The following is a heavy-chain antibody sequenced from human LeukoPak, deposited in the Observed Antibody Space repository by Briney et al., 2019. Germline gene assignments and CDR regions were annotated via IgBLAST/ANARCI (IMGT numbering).Heavy chain of an antibody. CDR2: IYSSGST. Sequence: GSLRLSCAASGFTFSSYEMNWVRQPPGKGLEWIGNIYSSGSTYYNPSLKSRVTISVDTSKNQFSLKLNSVTAADTAIYYCATYSSGWYYFDYWGQGTLVTVSS. J-gene: IGHJ4*02. D-gene: IGHD6-19*01. CDR3: ATYSSGWYYFDY. V-gene: IGHV4-59*04. CDR1: GFTFSSYE.